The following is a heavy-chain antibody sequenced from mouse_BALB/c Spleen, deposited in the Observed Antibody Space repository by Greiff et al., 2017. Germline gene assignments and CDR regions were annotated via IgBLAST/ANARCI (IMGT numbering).Heavy chain of an antibody. D-gene: IGHD2-14*01. CDR2: ISSGGST. V-gene: IGHV5-6-5*01. J-gene: IGHJ4*01. Sequence: EVQLVESGGGLVKPGGSLKLSCAASGFTFSSYAMSWVRQTPEKRLEWVASISSGGSTYYPDSVKGRFTISRDNARNILYLQMSSLRSEDTAMYYCARNYRYDDGYAMDYWGQGTSVTVSS. CDR3: ARNYRYDDGYAMDY. CDR1: GFTFSSYA.